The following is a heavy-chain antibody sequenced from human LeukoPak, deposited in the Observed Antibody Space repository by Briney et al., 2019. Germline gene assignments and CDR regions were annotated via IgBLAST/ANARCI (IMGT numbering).Heavy chain of an antibody. CDR3: VRDLGGRSGH. CDR2: INGDGSTT. CDR1: GFTFSSNW. J-gene: IGHJ4*02. V-gene: IGHV3-74*01. D-gene: IGHD1-26*01. Sequence: PGGSLRLSCAASGFTFSSNWMHWVRQAPGKGLVWVSRINGDGSTTNYADSVKGRFTISRDNAKNTLYLQMNSLRAEDTAVYYCVRDLGGRSGHWGQGTLVTVSS.